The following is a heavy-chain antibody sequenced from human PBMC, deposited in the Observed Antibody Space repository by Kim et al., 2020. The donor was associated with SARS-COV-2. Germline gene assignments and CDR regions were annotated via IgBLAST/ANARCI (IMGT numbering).Heavy chain of an antibody. D-gene: IGHD3-3*01. CDR3: ARAGVFGRPRATYYYYGMDV. Sequence: SVKVSCKASGGTFSSYAISWVRQAPGQGLEWMGGIIPIFGTANYAQKFQGRVTITADESTSTAYMELSSLRSEDTAVYYCARAGVFGRPRATYYYYGMDVWGQGTTVTVSS. V-gene: IGHV1-69*13. J-gene: IGHJ6*02. CDR1: GGTFSSYA. CDR2: IIPIFGTA.